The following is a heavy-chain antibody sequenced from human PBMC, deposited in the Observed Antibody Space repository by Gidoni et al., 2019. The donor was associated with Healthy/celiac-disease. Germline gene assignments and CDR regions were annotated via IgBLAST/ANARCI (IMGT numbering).Heavy chain of an antibody. Sequence: EVQLVESGGGLVQPGGSLRLPCAASGFLFDDYAMHWVRQAPGKGLEWVSGIRWNSGSIGYADSVKGRFTISRDNAKNSLYLQMNSLRAEDTALYYCAKDRGDYGDYWYFDLWGRGTLVTVSS. CDR2: IRWNSGSI. J-gene: IGHJ2*01. D-gene: IGHD4-17*01. V-gene: IGHV3-9*01. CDR1: GFLFDDYA. CDR3: AKDRGDYGDYWYFDL.